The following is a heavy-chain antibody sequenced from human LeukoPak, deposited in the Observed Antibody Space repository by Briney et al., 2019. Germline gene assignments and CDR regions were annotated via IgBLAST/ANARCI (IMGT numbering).Heavy chain of an antibody. Sequence: WSWIRQPPGKGLEWIGYMYHTGSSIYSPSLKSRLTISVDTSKNQFSLNLSSMTAADTAVYYCAGDQGGSAHRHAFDIWGQGTLVTVSS. CDR2: MYHTGSS. CDR3: AGDQGGSAHRHAFDI. D-gene: IGHD1-26*01. V-gene: IGHV4-59*01. J-gene: IGHJ3*02.